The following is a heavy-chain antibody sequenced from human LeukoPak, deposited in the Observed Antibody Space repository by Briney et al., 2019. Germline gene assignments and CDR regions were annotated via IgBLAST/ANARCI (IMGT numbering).Heavy chain of an antibody. CDR2: ISGSGGST. CDR1: GFTFSSYA. D-gene: IGHD3-3*01. Sequence: GGSLRLSCAASGFTFSSYAMSWVRQAPGKGLEWVSAISGSGGSTYYADSVKGRFTISRDNSKNTLYLQMNSLRAEDTAVYYCAKMPLFLTPYDFWSGSLLYYFDYWGQGTLVTVSS. CDR3: AKMPLFLTPYDFWSGSLLYYFDY. J-gene: IGHJ4*02. V-gene: IGHV3-23*01.